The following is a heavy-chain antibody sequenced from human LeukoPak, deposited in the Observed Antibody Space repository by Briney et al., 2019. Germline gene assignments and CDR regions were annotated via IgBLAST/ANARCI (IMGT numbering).Heavy chain of an antibody. V-gene: IGHV4-39*07. CDR1: GGSISSSSYY. CDR3: ARARGYCSGGSCFINWFDP. CDR2: IYYSGST. Sequence: SETLSLTCTVSGGSISSSSYYWGWIRQPPGKGLEWIGSIYYSGSTYYNPSLKSRVTISVDTSKNQFSLKLSSVSAADTAVYYCARARGYCSGGSCFINWFDPWGQGTLVTVSS. D-gene: IGHD2-15*01. J-gene: IGHJ5*02.